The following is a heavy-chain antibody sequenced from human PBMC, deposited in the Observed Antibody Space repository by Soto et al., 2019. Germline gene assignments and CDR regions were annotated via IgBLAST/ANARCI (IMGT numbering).Heavy chain of an antibody. CDR3: AKERATYYYGSGSYLDY. J-gene: IGHJ4*02. CDR2: ISGSGGST. CDR1: GFTFSSYA. V-gene: IGHV3-23*01. Sequence: GESLKISCAASGFTFSSYAMSWVRQAPGKGLEWVSAISGSGGSTYYADSVKGRFTISRDNSKNTLYLQMNSLRAEDTAVYYCAKERATYYYGSGSYLDYWGQGTLVTVSS. D-gene: IGHD3-10*01.